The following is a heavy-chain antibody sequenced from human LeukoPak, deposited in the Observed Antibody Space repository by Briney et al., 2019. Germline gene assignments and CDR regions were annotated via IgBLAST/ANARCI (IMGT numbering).Heavy chain of an antibody. D-gene: IGHD2-2*01. Sequence: GGSLRLSCAASGFTFSSYWMSWVRQAPGKGLEWVANIKQDGSEKYYVDSVKGRFTTSRDNAKNSPYLQMNSLRAEDTAVYYCAREGNEDIVVVPAAIFGSDYFDYWGQGTLVTVS. CDR2: IKQDGSEK. J-gene: IGHJ4*02. V-gene: IGHV3-7*03. CDR1: GFTFSSYW. CDR3: AREGNEDIVVVPAAIFGSDYFDY.